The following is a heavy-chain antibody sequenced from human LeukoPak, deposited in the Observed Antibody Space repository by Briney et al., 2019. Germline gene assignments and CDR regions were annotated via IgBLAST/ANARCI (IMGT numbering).Heavy chain of an antibody. V-gene: IGHV1-46*01. CDR2: INPSGGST. J-gene: IGHJ5*02. Sequence: GASVKVSCKASGSTFTLYYMHWVRQAPGQGLEWMGTINPSGGSTHYAQRFQGRVTMTRDTSTSTVDMELSSLRSEDTAVYYCARGYCSSTSCYAWFDPWGQGTLVTVSS. CDR3: ARGYCSSTSCYAWFDP. D-gene: IGHD2-2*01. CDR1: GSTFTLYY.